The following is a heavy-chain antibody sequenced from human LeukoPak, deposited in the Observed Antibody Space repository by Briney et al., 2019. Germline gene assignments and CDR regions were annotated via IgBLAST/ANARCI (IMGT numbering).Heavy chain of an antibody. D-gene: IGHD1-14*01. V-gene: IGHV4-39*07. CDR1: GGSISSSSYY. Sequence: SETLSLTCTVSGGSISSSSYYWGWIRQPPGKGLEWIGSIYYSGSTYYSPSLKSRVTISVDTSKNQFSLKLSSVTAADTAVYYCAREGPPPNRAVDYWGQGTPVTVSS. J-gene: IGHJ4*02. CDR3: AREGPPPNRAVDY. CDR2: IYYSGST.